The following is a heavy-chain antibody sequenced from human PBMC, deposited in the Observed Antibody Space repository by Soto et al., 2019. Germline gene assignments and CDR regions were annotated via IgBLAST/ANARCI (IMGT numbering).Heavy chain of an antibody. CDR1: GGSISSGGYY. J-gene: IGHJ5*02. V-gene: IGHV4-31*03. Sequence: QVQLQESGPGLVKPSQTLSLTCTVSGGSISSGGYYWSWIRQHPGKGLEWIGYIYYSGSTYYNPSLKSRVTISVDTSKNQCSLKLSSVTAADTAVYYCARWGTIFGVVIMNNLCDPLGQGTLVTVSS. CDR3: ARWGTIFGVVIMNNLCDP. CDR2: IYYSGST. D-gene: IGHD3-3*01.